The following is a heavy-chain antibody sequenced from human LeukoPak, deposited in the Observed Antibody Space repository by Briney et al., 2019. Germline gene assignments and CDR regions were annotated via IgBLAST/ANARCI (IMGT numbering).Heavy chain of an antibody. V-gene: IGHV1-8*01. CDR1: GYTFISYD. CDR2: MNPNSGNT. D-gene: IGHD3-3*01. CDR3: ARGNYDFWSGYYTHNWFDP. J-gene: IGHJ5*02. Sequence: ASVKVSCKASGYTFISYDINWVRQATGQGLEWMGWMNPNSGNTGYAQKFQGRVTMTRNTSISTAYMELSSLRSEDTAVYYCARGNYDFWSGYYTHNWFDPWGQGTLVTVSS.